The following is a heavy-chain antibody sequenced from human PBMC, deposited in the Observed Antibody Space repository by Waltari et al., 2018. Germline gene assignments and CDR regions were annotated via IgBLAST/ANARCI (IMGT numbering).Heavy chain of an antibody. CDR1: GFTFSSFG. CDR3: AKVLSDTAMGD. D-gene: IGHD5-18*01. Sequence: QVRLVESGGGVVHPGRSLRLSCAASGFTFSSFGMHWVRQAPGKGLEWVAVISNNGNNRYYADSVKGRFTISRDSSKNTLFLEMNSLRPEDTAVYYCAKVLSDTAMGDWGQGTLVTVSS. J-gene: IGHJ4*02. CDR2: ISNNGNNR. V-gene: IGHV3-30*18.